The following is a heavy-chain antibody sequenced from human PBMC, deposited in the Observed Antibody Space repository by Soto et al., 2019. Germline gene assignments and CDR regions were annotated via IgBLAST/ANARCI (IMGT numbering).Heavy chain of an antibody. CDR1: GFTFSNYA. J-gene: IGHJ6*02. CDR3: ARIPKDGFLELLLGGGMKA. CDR2: ISGSAGST. V-gene: IGHV3-23*01. D-gene: IGHD3-3*01. Sequence: GGSLRLSCAASGFTFSNYAMTWVRQAPGKGLEWVSTISGSAGSTCYADSVKGRFTISRDNSQNTLYLQMNSLRAEDTALYYCARIPKDGFLELLLGGGMKAWGHGTTVTVSS.